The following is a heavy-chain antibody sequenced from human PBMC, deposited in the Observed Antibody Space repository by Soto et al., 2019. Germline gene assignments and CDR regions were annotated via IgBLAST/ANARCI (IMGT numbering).Heavy chain of an antibody. J-gene: IGHJ4*02. CDR1: GGSISSSSYY. CDR3: ARHIDILTVIAFDY. Sequence: NPSETLSITCTVSGGSISSSSYYWGWIRQPPGKGLEWIGSIYYSGSTYYNPSLKSRVTISVDTSKNQFSLKLSSVTAADTAVYYCARHIDILTVIAFDYSGQGTLVTVS. D-gene: IGHD3-9*01. CDR2: IYYSGST. V-gene: IGHV4-39*01.